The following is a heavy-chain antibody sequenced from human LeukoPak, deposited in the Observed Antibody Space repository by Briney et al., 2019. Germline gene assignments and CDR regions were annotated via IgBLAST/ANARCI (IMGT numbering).Heavy chain of an antibody. J-gene: IGHJ5*02. Sequence: PGRSLRLSCAASGFTFSSYGMNWVRQAPGKGLEWVAIIWYDGTNKYYADPVKGRFTISRDNAKNSLYLQMNSLRAEDTAVYYCAGGPVAAVTNWFDPWGQGTLVTVSS. CDR1: GFTFSSYG. CDR3: AGGPVAAVTNWFDP. V-gene: IGHV3-33*01. CDR2: IWYDGTNK. D-gene: IGHD2-15*01.